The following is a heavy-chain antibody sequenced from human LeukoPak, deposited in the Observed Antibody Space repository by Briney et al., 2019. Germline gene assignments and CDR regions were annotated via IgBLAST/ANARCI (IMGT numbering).Heavy chain of an antibody. CDR1: GFTFSSYS. V-gene: IGHV3-48*01. D-gene: IGHD3-10*01. CDR2: ISSSSSTI. J-gene: IGHJ6*03. CDR3: AREVGYYYGSGSYYNRYYYYYYMDV. Sequence: GGSLRLSCAASGFTFSSYSMNWVRQAPGKGLEWVSYISSSSSTIYYADSVKGRFTISRDNAKNSLYLQMNSLRAEDTAVYYCAREVGYYYGSGSYYNRYYYYYYMDVWGKGTTVTVSS.